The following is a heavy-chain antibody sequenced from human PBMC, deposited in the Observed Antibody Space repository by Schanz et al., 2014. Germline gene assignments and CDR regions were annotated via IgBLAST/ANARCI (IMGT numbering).Heavy chain of an antibody. Sequence: QVQLVESGGGLVKPGGSLRLSCAASGFTFSDYYMSWIRQAPGKGLEWVSRITAAHDGTIADYADSVKGRFTVSRDDARNTLYLQMDSLRVEDTAVYYCARSEMDRGVIWGYWGQGTLVTVSS. J-gene: IGHJ4*02. D-gene: IGHD3-10*01. CDR3: ARSEMDRGVIWGY. V-gene: IGHV3-11*04. CDR1: GFTFSDYY. CDR2: ITAAHDGTIA.